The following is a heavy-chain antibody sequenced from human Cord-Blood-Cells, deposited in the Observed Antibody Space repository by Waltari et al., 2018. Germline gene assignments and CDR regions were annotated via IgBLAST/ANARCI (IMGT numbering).Heavy chain of an antibody. V-gene: IGHV3-53*02. CDR1: GFTVSSNY. Sequence: EVQLVETGGGLIQPGGSLRLSCAASGFTVSSNYMSWVRQAPGKGLEWVSVIYSGGSTYYADSVKGRFTISRDNSKNTLYLQMNSLRAEDTAVYYCARDPDYCSSTSCYTSWGQGTLVTVSS. CDR3: ARDPDYCSSTSCYTS. CDR2: IYSGGST. J-gene: IGHJ5*02. D-gene: IGHD2-2*02.